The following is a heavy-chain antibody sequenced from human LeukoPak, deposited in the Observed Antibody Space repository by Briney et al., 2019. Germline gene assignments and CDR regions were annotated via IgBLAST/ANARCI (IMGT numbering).Heavy chain of an antibody. CDR2: IWSDGNNR. Sequence: GGSLRLSCAASGFTFRNYGMHWVRQATGKGLEWVSFIWSDGNNRFYADSVKGRFTISRDNTKNMLYLQMDTLRAEDTALYYCAKDPGASVSGFYMDVWGKGTTVIVSS. CDR3: AKDPGASVSGFYMDV. D-gene: IGHD2-8*02. CDR1: GFTFRNYG. V-gene: IGHV3-30*02. J-gene: IGHJ6*03.